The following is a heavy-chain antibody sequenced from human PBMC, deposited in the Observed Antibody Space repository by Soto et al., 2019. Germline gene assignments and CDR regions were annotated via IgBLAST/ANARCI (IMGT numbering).Heavy chain of an antibody. CDR2: IYTSGST. CDR3: ARGVTGGSWVYYYYGMDV. J-gene: IGHJ6*02. V-gene: IGHV4-4*07. CDR1: GGSISSYY. Sequence: SETLSLTCTVSGGSISSYYWSWIRQPAGKGLEWIGRIYTSGSTNYNPSLKSRVTMSVDTSKNQFSLKLRSDDTAVYYCARGVTGGSWVYYYYGMDVWGQGTTVTVSS. D-gene: IGHD1-26*01.